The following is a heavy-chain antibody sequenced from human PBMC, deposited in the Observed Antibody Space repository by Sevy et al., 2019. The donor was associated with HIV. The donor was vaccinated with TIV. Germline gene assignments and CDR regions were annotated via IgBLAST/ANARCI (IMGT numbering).Heavy chain of an antibody. J-gene: IGHJ6*02. CDR2: MNPNSGNT. CDR3: ARGLRYDYVWGSYRFHYYYYYGMDV. CDR1: GYTFTSYD. Sequence: VSVKVSCKASGYTFTSYDINWVRQATGQGLEWMGWMNPNSGNTGYAQKFQGRVTMTRNTSISTAYMELSSLRSEDTAVYYCARGLRYDYVWGSYRFHYYYYYGMDVWGQGTTVTVSS. D-gene: IGHD3-16*02. V-gene: IGHV1-8*01.